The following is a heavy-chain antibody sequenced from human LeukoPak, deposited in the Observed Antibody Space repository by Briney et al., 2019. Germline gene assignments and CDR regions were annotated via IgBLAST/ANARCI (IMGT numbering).Heavy chain of an antibody. CDR1: GFTVSTNF. V-gene: IGHV3-66*01. Sequence: GGSLRLSCAASGFTVSTNFMSWVRQAPGKGLEWVSVIYSGGSTYYPDSVKGRFTISRDNSKNTLYLQMNSLRAEDTAVYYCALGYCSGGDCYAKPYYFDHWGQGTLVTVSS. D-gene: IGHD2-15*01. CDR2: IYSGGST. CDR3: ALGYCSGGDCYAKPYYFDH. J-gene: IGHJ4*02.